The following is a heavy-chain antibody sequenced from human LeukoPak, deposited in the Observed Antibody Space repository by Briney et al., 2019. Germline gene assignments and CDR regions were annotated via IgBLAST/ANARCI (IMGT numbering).Heavy chain of an antibody. CDR2: INHSGST. CDR3: ARGRIAAAALPDYDY. J-gene: IGHJ4*02. V-gene: IGHV4-34*01. D-gene: IGHD6-13*01. CDR1: DGSFSGYY. Sequence: SETLSLTCAVYDGSFSGYYWSWIRQPPGKGLEWIGEINHSGSTNYNPSLKSRVTISVDTSKNQFSLKLSSVTAADTAVYYCARGRIAAAALPDYDYWGQGTLVTVSS.